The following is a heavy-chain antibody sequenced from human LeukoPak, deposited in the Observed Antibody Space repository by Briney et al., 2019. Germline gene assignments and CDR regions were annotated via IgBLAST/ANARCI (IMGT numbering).Heavy chain of an antibody. CDR1: GGSFSSYY. Sequence: PSETLSLTCTVSGGSFSSYYWSWIRQPAGKGLEWIGRICTSGSPNYNPSRKSRVTMSVATSTTQFSLKRRSVTAADTAVYYCATVNGGRYYFDYWGQGTLVTVSS. J-gene: IGHJ4*02. D-gene: IGHD1-26*01. CDR3: ATVNGGRYYFDY. V-gene: IGHV4-4*07. CDR2: ICTSGSP.